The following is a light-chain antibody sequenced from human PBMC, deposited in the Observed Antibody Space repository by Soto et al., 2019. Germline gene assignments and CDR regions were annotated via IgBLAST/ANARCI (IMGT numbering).Light chain of an antibody. Sequence: ENVLTQSPGTLSVSPVERATLSCRASQSVSSSLAWYQQKPGQAPRLLIYGASTRATGIPARFSGSGSGAEFTLTISSLQSEDFAVYYCQQYNNWPQTFGQGTKVDIK. J-gene: IGKJ1*01. CDR3: QQYNNWPQT. CDR1: QSVSSS. CDR2: GAS. V-gene: IGKV3-15*01.